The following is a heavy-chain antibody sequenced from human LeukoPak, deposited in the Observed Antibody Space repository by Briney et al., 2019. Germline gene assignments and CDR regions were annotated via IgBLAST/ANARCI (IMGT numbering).Heavy chain of an antibody. J-gene: IGHJ6*02. CDR2: ISWNSGSI. V-gene: IGHV3-9*01. Sequence: GGSVRLSCAASGFTFDVYAMHWVRQARGKGLEWVSGISWNSGSIGYADSVKGRFTIPRDNAKNSLYLQMNSLRAEDTALYYCAKEPHYYGMDVWGQGTTVTVSS. CDR3: AKEPHYYGMDV. CDR1: GFTFDVYA.